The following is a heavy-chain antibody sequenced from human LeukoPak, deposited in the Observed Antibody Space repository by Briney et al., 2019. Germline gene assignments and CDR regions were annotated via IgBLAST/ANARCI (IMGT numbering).Heavy chain of an antibody. V-gene: IGHV1-18*01. Sequence: ASVKVSCKASGYTFTSYGISWVRQAPGQGLEWIGWISAYNGNTNYAQKLQGRVTMTTDTSTSTAYMELRSLRSDDTAVYYCARDRGNMITFGGVIAPNWFDPWGQGTLVTVSS. CDR2: ISAYNGNT. CDR3: ARDRGNMITFGGVIAPNWFDP. CDR1: GYTFTSYG. D-gene: IGHD3-16*02. J-gene: IGHJ5*02.